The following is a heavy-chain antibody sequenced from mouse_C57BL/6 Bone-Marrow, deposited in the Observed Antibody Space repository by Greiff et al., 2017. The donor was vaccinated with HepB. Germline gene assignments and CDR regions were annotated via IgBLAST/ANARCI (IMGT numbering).Heavy chain of an antibody. CDR3: ARDHYGNFWFAY. Sequence: QVQLQQPGAELVKPGASVKLSCKASGYTFTSYWMHWVKQRPGQGLEWIGMIHPNSGSTNYNEKFKSKATLTVDTSSSTAYMQLSSLTSEDSAIYFCARDHYGNFWFAYWGQGTLVTVSA. CDR1: GYTFTSYW. CDR2: IHPNSGST. J-gene: IGHJ3*01. D-gene: IGHD2-1*01. V-gene: IGHV1-64*01.